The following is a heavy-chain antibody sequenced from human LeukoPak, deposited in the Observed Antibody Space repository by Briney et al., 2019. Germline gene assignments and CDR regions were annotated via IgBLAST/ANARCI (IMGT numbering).Heavy chain of an antibody. CDR3: AAGAGDHQVLSTWCDP. J-gene: IGHJ5*02. CDR2: ISGSGGRT. Sequence: PGGSLTLACAASGFTFSLYPMTWVRQPPGKGVEWVSTISGSGGRTYYAASEKGRFSISRDHYKHTMYVQMNNLTAEDAAIYCCAAGAGDHQVLSTWCDPWGQGTLVTVSS. V-gene: IGHV3-23*01. D-gene: IGHD2-2*01. CDR1: GFTFSLYP.